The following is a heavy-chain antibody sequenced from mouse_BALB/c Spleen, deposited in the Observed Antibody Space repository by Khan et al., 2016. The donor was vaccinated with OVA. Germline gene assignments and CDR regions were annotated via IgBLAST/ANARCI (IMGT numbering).Heavy chain of an antibody. V-gene: IGHV3-2*02. CDR3: ARTARIKY. CDR1: GYSITSGYG. J-gene: IGHJ2*01. D-gene: IGHD1-2*01. Sequence: EVKLEESGPGLEKPSQSLSLTCTVTGYSITSGYGWNWIRQFPGNKLEWMGYISYSGSTNYNPSLKSRISITRDTSKNQFFLQLNSVTTEDTATYYCARTARIKYWGQGTTLTVSS. CDR2: ISYSGST.